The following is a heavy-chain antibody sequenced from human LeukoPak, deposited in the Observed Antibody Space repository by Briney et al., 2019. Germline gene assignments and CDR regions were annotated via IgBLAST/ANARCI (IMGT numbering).Heavy chain of an antibody. CDR1: GFTFSSYG. J-gene: IGHJ4*02. Sequence: GGSLSLSCAASGFTFSSYGMSWVRQAQGKGLEWVSAISGSGGSTSYADSVKGRFTTSRDNSKNTLYLQMNSLRAEDTAVYYCAKSGYSYGYGGGYWGQGTLVTVSS. CDR2: ISGSGGST. V-gene: IGHV3-23*01. CDR3: AKSGYSYGYGGGY. D-gene: IGHD5-18*01.